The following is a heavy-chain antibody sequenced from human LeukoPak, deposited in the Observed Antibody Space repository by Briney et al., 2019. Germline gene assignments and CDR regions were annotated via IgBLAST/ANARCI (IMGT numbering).Heavy chain of an antibody. V-gene: IGHV4-59*08. J-gene: IGHJ4*02. D-gene: IGHD3-3*01. CDR3: ARFSIFGVVGFDY. Sequence: SETLSLTCTVSGGSISSYYWSWIRQPPGKGLEWIGYIYYSGSTNYNPSLKSRVTISVDTSKNQFSLKLSSVTAADTAVYYRARFSIFGVVGFDYWGQGTLVTVSS. CDR1: GGSISSYY. CDR2: IYYSGST.